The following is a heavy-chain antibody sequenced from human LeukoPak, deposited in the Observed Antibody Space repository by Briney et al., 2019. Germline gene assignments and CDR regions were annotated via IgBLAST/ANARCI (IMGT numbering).Heavy chain of an antibody. D-gene: IGHD6-13*01. CDR2: IYTSGST. CDR1: SGSFRTYY. V-gene: IGHV4-4*07. CDR3: ARGSSRNWFDP. J-gene: IGHJ5*02. Sequence: SETLSLTCTVSSGSFRTYYWSWIRQPAGKGLEWIGRIYTSGSTNYNPSLKSRVTISVDTSKNQFSLKLSSVTAADTAVYYCARGSSRNWFDPWGQGTLVTVSS.